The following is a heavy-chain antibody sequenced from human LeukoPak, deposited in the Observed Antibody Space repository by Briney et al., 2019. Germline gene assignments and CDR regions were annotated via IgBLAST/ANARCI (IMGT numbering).Heavy chain of an antibody. CDR1: GESFSGYY. V-gene: IGHV4-34*01. CDR2: INHSGST. Sequence: KSSETLSLTCAVYGESFSGYYWSWIRQPPGKGLEWIGEINHSGSTNYNPSLKSRVTISVDTSKNQFSLKLRSVTAADTAVYYCARISSSNWYNERGAFDVWGQGTMVTVSS. CDR3: ARISSSNWYNERGAFDV. J-gene: IGHJ3*01. D-gene: IGHD6-13*01.